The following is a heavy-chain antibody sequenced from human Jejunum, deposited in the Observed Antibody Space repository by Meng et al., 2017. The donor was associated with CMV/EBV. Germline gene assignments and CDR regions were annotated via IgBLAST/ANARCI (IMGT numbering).Heavy chain of an antibody. V-gene: IGHV3-23*01. CDR1: GFSFSSYA. CDR3: AKGSDGGGGFFDH. J-gene: IGHJ4*02. Sequence: EVQRLGAGGGLGQHGGSLRLSWAASGFSFSSYAMSWVRHAPGKGLEWVSTITTGTTFYADSVKGRFTISRDNSKNTFYLQMNSLRAEDTALFFCAKGSDGGGGFFDHWGQGTLVTVSS. D-gene: IGHD3-10*01. CDR2: ITTGTT.